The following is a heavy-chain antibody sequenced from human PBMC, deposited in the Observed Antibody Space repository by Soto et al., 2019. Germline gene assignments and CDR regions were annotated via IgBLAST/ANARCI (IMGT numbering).Heavy chain of an antibody. D-gene: IGHD3-3*01. J-gene: IGHJ5*02. CDR1: GFTFSSYA. Sequence: GGSLRLSCAASGFTFSSYAMSWVRQAPGKRLEWVSAISGSGGSTYYADSVKGRFTISRDNSKNTLYLQMNSLRAEDTAVYYCAKDLGVVINLGWFDPWGQGTLVTVSS. CDR2: ISGSGGST. CDR3: AKDLGVVINLGWFDP. V-gene: IGHV3-23*01.